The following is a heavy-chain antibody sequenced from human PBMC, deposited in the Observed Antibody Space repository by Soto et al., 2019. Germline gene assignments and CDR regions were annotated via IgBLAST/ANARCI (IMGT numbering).Heavy chain of an antibody. J-gene: IGHJ4*02. CDR3: ARHGYSYGGGYFDY. Sequence: EVQLVESGGGLVQPGGSLRLSCAASGFTVSSNYMSWVRQAPGKGLERVSVIYSGGSAYYADSVKGRFTISRDNSKNTLYLQMNSLRAEDTAVYYCARHGYSYGGGYFDYGGLGTLVTVSS. CDR1: GFTVSSNY. D-gene: IGHD5-18*01. CDR2: IYSGGSA. V-gene: IGHV3-66*04.